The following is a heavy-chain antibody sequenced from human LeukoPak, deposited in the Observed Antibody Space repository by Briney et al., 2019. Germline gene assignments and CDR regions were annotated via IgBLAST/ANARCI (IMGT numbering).Heavy chain of an antibody. CDR2: IYYSGST. CDR3: ARFDYGPQRATFDH. CDR1: GDSITYGDYY. V-gene: IGHV4-30-4*01. J-gene: IGHJ4*02. Sequence: SQTLSLTCTVSGDSITYGDYYWSWLRQPPGKGLEWIGYIYYSGSTYYNPSLKSRITISVDTSKKQFSLKLRSVTAADTAVYYCARFDYGPQRATFDHWGQGTLISVSS. D-gene: IGHD4-17*01.